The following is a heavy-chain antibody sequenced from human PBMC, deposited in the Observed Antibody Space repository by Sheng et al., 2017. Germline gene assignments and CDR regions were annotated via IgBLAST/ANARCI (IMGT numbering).Heavy chain of an antibody. CDR3: ARSKLGLFDY. V-gene: IGHV6-1*01. D-gene: IGHD7-27*01. Sequence: QVQLQQSGPGLVKPSQTLSLTCAISGDSVSSNSVAWHWIRQSPSRGLEWLGRTYYRSKWYTDYAVSVKSRIIVNPDTSKNQLSLQVNSVTPEDTALYYCARSKLGLFDYWGQGTLVTVSS. J-gene: IGHJ4*02. CDR1: GDSVSSNSVA. CDR2: TYYRSKWYT.